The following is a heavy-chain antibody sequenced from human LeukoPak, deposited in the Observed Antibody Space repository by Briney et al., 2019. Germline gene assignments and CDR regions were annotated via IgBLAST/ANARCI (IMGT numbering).Heavy chain of an antibody. D-gene: IGHD5-18*01. CDR2: INSDGRSK. CDR1: GFTFSTYW. J-gene: IGHJ4*02. V-gene: IGHV3-74*01. Sequence: GGSLRLSCAASGFTFSTYWMNWVRQAPGKGLVWVSRINSDGRSKSYADSVNGRFTISRDKAKNTLYLQMNSRRVEDTAVYYCARDRPGNTAIDYWGEGAQVTV. CDR3: ARDRPGNTAIDY.